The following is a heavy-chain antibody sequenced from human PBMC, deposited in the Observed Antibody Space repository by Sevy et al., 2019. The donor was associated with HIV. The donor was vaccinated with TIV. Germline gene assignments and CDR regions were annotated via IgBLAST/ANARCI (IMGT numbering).Heavy chain of an antibody. D-gene: IGHD6-13*01. CDR1: GFTFSSHW. V-gene: IGHV3-74*01. CDR2: ISTDGRIT. J-gene: IGHJ5*02. CDR3: TREEQQMVLWGWFDP. Sequence: GGSLRLSCAASGFTFSSHWMHWVRQAPGKGLVWLSRISTDGRITSYVDSVEGRFTISRDNARNTVYLQMNSLRAEDTAMYYCTREEQQMVLWGWFDPWGQRTQVTVSS.